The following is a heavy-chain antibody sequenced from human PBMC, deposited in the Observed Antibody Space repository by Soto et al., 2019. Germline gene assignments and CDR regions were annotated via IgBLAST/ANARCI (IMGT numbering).Heavy chain of an antibody. Sequence: EVQLVESGGGLVQPGRSLRLSCAASGFTFDDYAMHWVRQAPGKGLEWVSGISWNSGSIGYADSVKGRFTISRDNAKNSLYLQMNSLRAEDTAVYYCARDRPPRPYYYYYGMDVWGQGTTVTVSS. J-gene: IGHJ6*02. CDR2: ISWNSGSI. CDR1: GFTFDDYA. CDR3: ARDRPPRPYYYYYGMDV. V-gene: IGHV3-9*01.